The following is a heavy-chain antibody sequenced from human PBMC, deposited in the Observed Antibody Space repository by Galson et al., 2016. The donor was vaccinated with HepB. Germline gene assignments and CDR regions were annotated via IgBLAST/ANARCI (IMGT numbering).Heavy chain of an antibody. Sequence: QSGAEVKKSGESLKISCEASGYSFTKFWIGWVRQMPGKGLEWMGFIYPGDSDTRYTPSFQGQVTISADKSINTAYLQWISLKASDTAIYYCARQFTAGEYYSMYYFDDWGQGTLVTVSS. D-gene: IGHD2/OR15-2a*01. V-gene: IGHV5-51*01. CDR3: ARQFTAGEYYSMYYFDD. J-gene: IGHJ4*02. CDR1: GYSFTKFW. CDR2: IYPGDSDT.